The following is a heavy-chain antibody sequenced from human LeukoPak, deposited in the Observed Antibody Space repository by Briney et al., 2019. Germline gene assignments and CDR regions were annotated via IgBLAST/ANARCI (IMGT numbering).Heavy chain of an antibody. Sequence: SETLSPTCTVSGGSISSYYWSWIRQPPGKGLEWIGYIYYSGSTNYNPSLKSRVTISVDTSKNQFSLKLSSVTAADTAVYYCARHFRRRDIVVVVAASDAFDIWGQGTMVTVSS. D-gene: IGHD2-15*01. CDR2: IYYSGST. J-gene: IGHJ3*02. V-gene: IGHV4-59*08. CDR3: ARHFRRRDIVVVVAASDAFDI. CDR1: GGSISSYY.